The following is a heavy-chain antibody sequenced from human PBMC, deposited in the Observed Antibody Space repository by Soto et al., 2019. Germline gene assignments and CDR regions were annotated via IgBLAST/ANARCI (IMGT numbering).Heavy chain of an antibody. J-gene: IGHJ4*02. Sequence: EVQLLESGGGLVQPGGSLRLSCAASEFTFSAYVMTWVRQAPGKGLEGVSSISDSGDRTYYADSVKGRFTISRDNSKNTLYLQLRSLRAEDTALYYCAKPGYCSGGSCYLFFDYWGQGTLVTVSS. CDR3: AKPGYCSGGSCYLFFDY. CDR2: ISDSGDRT. CDR1: EFTFSAYV. D-gene: IGHD2-15*01. V-gene: IGHV3-23*01.